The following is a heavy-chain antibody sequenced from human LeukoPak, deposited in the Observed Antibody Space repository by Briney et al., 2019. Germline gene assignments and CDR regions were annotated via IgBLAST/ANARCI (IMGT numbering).Heavy chain of an antibody. Sequence: GGSLRLSCAASGFSFSSFGMIWVRQAPGKGLEWLSYISTSGNQSYADSVKGRIPVSRDNVKKSVSLQMNSLRVGDTAAYYCARRNTIFRGYFSMDVWGKGTTVTVAS. CDR2: ISTSGNQ. V-gene: IGHV3-48*01. D-gene: IGHD3-3*01. J-gene: IGHJ6*03. CDR3: ARRNTIFRGYFSMDV. CDR1: GFSFSSFG.